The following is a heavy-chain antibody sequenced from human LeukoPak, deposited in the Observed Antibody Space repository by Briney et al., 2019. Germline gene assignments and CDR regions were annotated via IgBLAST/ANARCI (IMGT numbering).Heavy chain of an antibody. CDR1: GFTFSTNG. D-gene: IGHD4-17*01. J-gene: IGHJ4*02. CDR2: ISYDGSTQ. CDR3: VRDHSTAFDS. Sequence: GSLRLSCAASGFTFSTNGMHWVRQVPGKGREWVAVISYDGSTQYYADSVKGRFFISRDNSKNTLFLQMNSLRPEDTAVYFCVRDHSTAFDSWGQGTLVTVSS. V-gene: IGHV3-30*03.